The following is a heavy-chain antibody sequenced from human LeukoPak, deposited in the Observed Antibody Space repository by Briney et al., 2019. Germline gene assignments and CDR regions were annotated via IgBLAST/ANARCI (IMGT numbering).Heavy chain of an antibody. J-gene: IGHJ3*02. CDR2: IDPSDSYT. CDR1: GYSFNSYW. D-gene: IGHD6-13*01. V-gene: IGHV5-10-1*01. Sequence: GESLKISCKGSGYSFNSYWISWVRQMPGKGLEWMGRIDPSDSYTNYSPSFQGHVTISTDKSISTAYLQWSSLKASDTAMYYCARQSSGWSHDAFDIWGQGTMVTVSS. CDR3: ARQSSGWSHDAFDI.